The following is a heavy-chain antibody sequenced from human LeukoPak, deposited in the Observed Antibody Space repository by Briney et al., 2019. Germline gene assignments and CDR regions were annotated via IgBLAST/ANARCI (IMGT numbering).Heavy chain of an antibody. J-gene: IGHJ3*02. CDR1: GGSISSSSYY. V-gene: IGHV4-39*01. CDR3: ARHFMEYSSSSGLEGDAFDI. Sequence: SETLSLTCTVSGGSISSSSYYWGWIRQPPGKGLEWIGSIYYSGSTYYNPSLKSRVTISVDTSKNQFSLKLSSVTAADTAVYYCARHFMEYSSSSGLEGDAFDIWGQGTMVTVSS. CDR2: IYYSGST. D-gene: IGHD6-6*01.